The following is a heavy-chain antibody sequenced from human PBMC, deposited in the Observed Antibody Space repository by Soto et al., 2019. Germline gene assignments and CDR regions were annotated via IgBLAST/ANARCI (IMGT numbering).Heavy chain of an antibody. V-gene: IGHV4-39*01. D-gene: IGHD5-12*01. CDR1: GGSISSSSYY. CDR3: AIRTGVATIIGYYYYMDV. CDR2: IYYSGST. J-gene: IGHJ6*03. Sequence: SETLSLTCTVSGGSISSSSYYWGWIRQPPGKGLEWIGSIYYSGSTYYNPSLKSRFTISVDTSKNQFSLKLSSVTAADTAVYYYAIRTGVATIIGYYYYMDVWGKGSTVTVSS.